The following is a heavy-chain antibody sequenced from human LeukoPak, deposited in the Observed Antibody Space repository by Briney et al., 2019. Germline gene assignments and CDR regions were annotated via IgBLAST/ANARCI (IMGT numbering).Heavy chain of an antibody. V-gene: IGHV3-23*01. Sequence: PGGSLRLSCAASGFTFSSYAMSWVRQAPGKGLEWVSAINSGGSTYYADSVKGRFTISRDNSKNTLYLQMNSLRAEDTALYSCARYDSSGYYYVPLGYWGQGTLVTVSS. D-gene: IGHD3-22*01. CDR3: ARYDSSGYYYVPLGY. J-gene: IGHJ4*02. CDR1: GFTFSSYA. CDR2: INSGGST.